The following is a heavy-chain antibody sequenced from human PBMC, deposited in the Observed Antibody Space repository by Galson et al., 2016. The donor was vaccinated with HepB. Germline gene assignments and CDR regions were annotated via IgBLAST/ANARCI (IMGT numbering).Heavy chain of an antibody. CDR3: AKVRFCSSTWCHPYYFDY. J-gene: IGHJ4*02. Sequence: SLRLSCAASGFSFSTSGMSWVRQTPGRGLEWVSGITGSGATTHYADSVRGRFTISRDNSKNTLYLQMSSLRAEDTAVYYCAKVRFCSSTWCHPYYFDYWGQGTLVTVSS. D-gene: IGHD2-2*01. CDR1: GFSFSTSG. V-gene: IGHV3-23*01. CDR2: ITGSGATT.